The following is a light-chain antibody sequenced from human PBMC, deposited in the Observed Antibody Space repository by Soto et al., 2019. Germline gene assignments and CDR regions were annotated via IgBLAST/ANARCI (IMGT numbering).Light chain of an antibody. CDR2: SAS. CDR1: EDISRW. J-gene: IGKJ4*01. CDR3: QQANSFALT. V-gene: IGKV1-12*01. Sequence: DIPMTQSPSSVSASVGDRVTITCRASEDISRWLAWYQQKPGKAPNLLIYSASSLYSGVPSRFSGSGSGTDFTLTISSLQPEDFATYYCQQANSFALTFGGGTRVDIK.